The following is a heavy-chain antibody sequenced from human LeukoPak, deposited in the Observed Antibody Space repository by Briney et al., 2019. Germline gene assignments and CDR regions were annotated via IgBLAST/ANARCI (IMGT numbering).Heavy chain of an antibody. CDR3: ARDDIIVGATTLDY. D-gene: IGHD1-26*01. CDR2: ISSDGSNK. Sequence: GRSLRLSCEASGLIFSTYAMHWVRQAPGKGLEWLAVISSDGSNKYHVDSVKGRFTISRDNSKNTLYLEMDSVRLGDTAVYYCARDDIIVGATTLDYWGQGTLVTVSS. V-gene: IGHV3-30*04. J-gene: IGHJ4*02. CDR1: GLIFSTYA.